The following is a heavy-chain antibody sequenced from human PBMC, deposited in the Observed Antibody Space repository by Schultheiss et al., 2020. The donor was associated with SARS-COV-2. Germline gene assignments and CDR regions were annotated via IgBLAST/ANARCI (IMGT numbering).Heavy chain of an antibody. Sequence: ASVKVSCKASGYTFTSYDINWVRQATGQGLEWMGIINPSGGSTSYAQKFQGRVTMTRNTSISTAYMELSSLRSEDTAVYYCAINSGSYYPDYWGQGTLVTVSS. CDR1: GYTFTSYD. J-gene: IGHJ4*02. CDR3: AINSGSYYPDY. D-gene: IGHD1-26*01. CDR2: INPSGGST. V-gene: IGHV1-8*01.